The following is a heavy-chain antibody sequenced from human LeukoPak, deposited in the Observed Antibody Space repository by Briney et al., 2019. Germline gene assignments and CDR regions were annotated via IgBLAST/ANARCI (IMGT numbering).Heavy chain of an antibody. D-gene: IGHD3-3*01. Sequence: PSETLSLTCTVSHGSMIDHNRSWIRQPPGKGLEYLGYISYSGTTKYNLSLRSRITISLDKSKHQFSLQLDSVTAADTAIYYCVGGRDFWSNVFGFDPWGQGSLVTVSS. CDR3: VGGRDFWSNVFGFDP. CDR2: ISYSGTT. J-gene: IGHJ5*02. V-gene: IGHV4-59*11. CDR1: HGSMIDHN.